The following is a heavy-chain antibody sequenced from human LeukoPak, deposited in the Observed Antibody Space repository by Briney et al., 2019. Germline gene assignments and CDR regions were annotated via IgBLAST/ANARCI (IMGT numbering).Heavy chain of an antibody. CDR2: INPNSGGT. Sequence: VASVKVSCKASGYTFTGYYMHWVRQAPGQGLEWMGWINPNSGGTNYAQKLQGRVTMTTDTSTSTAYMELRSLRSDDTAVYYCARGASYDKTYENWFDPWGQGTLVTVSS. D-gene: IGHD3-9*01. CDR1: GYTFTGYY. J-gene: IGHJ5*02. CDR3: ARGASYDKTYENWFDP. V-gene: IGHV1-2*02.